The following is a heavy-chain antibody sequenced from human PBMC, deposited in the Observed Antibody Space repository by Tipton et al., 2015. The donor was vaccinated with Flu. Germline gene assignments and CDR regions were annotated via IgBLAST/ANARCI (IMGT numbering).Heavy chain of an antibody. CDR1: GGSFSNYY. D-gene: IGHD3-10*01. Sequence: TLSLTCAIYGGSFSNYYWSWIRQPPGKGLEWIGEINHSRTTNYNPSLKSRVTISVDTSKNQFSLKLSSVTAADTAVYYCARDSGSGTQDYWGQGTLVTVSS. V-gene: IGHV4-34*01. CDR2: INHSRTT. J-gene: IGHJ4*02. CDR3: ARDSGSGTQDY.